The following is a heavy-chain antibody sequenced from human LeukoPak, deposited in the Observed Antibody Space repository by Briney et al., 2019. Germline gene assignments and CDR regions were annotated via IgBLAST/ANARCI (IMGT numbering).Heavy chain of an antibody. V-gene: IGHV1-3*03. D-gene: IGHD2-15*01. CDR3: ARGPLYCSGGSCYSSDY. CDR2: INAGNGNT. Sequence: ASVKVSCKASGYTFTSYAMHWVRQAPGQRLEWMGWINAGNGNTKYSQEFQGRVTITRDTSASTAYMELSSLRSEDMAVYYCARGPLYCSGGSCYSSDYWGQGTLVTVSS. J-gene: IGHJ4*02. CDR1: GYTFTSYA.